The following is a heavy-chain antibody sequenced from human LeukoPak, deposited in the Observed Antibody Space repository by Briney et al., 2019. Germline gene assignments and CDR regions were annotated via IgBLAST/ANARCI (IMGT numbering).Heavy chain of an antibody. CDR2: ISSSGSTI. V-gene: IGHV3-11*01. CDR1: AFSLNAYN. J-gene: IGHJ4*02. CDR3: ARSYYYDSSGPFDY. Sequence: PGGSLRLSCAASAFSLNAYNMNWVRQAPGKGLEWVSYISSSGSTIYYADSVKGRFTISRDNAKNSLYLQMNSLRAEDTAVYYCARSYYYDSSGPFDYWGQGTLVTVSS. D-gene: IGHD3-22*01.